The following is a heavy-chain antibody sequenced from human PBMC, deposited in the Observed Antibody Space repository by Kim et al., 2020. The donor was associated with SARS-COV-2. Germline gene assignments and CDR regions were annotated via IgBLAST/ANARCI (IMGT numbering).Heavy chain of an antibody. D-gene: IGHD3-22*01. J-gene: IGHJ4*02. V-gene: IGHV4-34*01. CDR1: GGSFSGYY. CDR2: INHSGST. CDR3: ASNSHYYDSPCH. Sequence: SETLSLTCAVYGGSFSGYYWSWIRQPPGKGLEWIGEINHSGSTNYNPSLKSRVTISVDTSKNQFSLKLSSVTAADTAVYYCASNSHYYDSPCHWGQGTLVTVSS.